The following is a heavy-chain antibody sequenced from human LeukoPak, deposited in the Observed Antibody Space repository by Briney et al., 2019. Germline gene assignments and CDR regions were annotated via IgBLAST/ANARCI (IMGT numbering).Heavy chain of an antibody. Sequence: GESLKISCKGSGYSFTSYWISWVRQMPGKGLEWMGRIDPSDSCTNYSPSFQGHVTISADKSISTAYLQWSSLKASDTAMYYCARHFDYDSSGRGTDDYWGQGTLVTVSS. CDR2: IDPSDSCT. J-gene: IGHJ4*02. CDR1: GYSFTSYW. D-gene: IGHD3-22*01. V-gene: IGHV5-10-1*01. CDR3: ARHFDYDSSGRGTDDY.